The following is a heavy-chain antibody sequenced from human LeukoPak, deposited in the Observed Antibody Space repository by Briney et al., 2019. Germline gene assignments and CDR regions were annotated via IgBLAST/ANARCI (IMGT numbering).Heavy chain of an antibody. J-gene: IGHJ4*02. V-gene: IGHV3-53*01. CDR3: ARRAGAYSHPYDY. CDR2: IYSDNT. Sequence: GGSLRLSCAASGFTFSTNSMSWVRQAPGKGLEWVSFIYSDNTHYSDSVKGRFTISRDSSKNTLYLQMNSLRAEDTAVYYCARRAGAYSHPYDYWGQGTLVTVSS. D-gene: IGHD4/OR15-4a*01. CDR1: GFTFSTNS.